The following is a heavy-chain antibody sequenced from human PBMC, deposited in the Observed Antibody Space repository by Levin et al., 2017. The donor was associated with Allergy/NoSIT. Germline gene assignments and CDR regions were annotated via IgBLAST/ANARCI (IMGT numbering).Heavy chain of an antibody. V-gene: IGHV3-48*01. CDR3: ARALANSGSVLDFDY. CDR2: ISSSSSTI. CDR1: GFTFSIYS. J-gene: IGHJ4*02. Sequence: GGSLRLSCAASGFTFSIYSMNWVRQPPGKGLEWVSYISSSSSTIYYADSVKGRFSISRDNAKYSLYLQMNSLRAEDTAVYYCARALANSGSVLDFDYWGQGTLVTVSS. D-gene: IGHD1-26*01.